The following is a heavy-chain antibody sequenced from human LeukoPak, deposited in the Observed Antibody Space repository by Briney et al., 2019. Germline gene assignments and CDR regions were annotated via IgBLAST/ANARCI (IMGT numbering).Heavy chain of an antibody. CDR2: IYASGSS. CDR1: GDSISNYY. J-gene: IGHJ4*02. D-gene: IGHD2-15*01. CDR3: ARLENCSGGSCRRGLYY. Sequence: SETLSLTCTVSGDSISNYYWSWVRQPAGKGLEWIGRIYASGSSNYNPSLKSRITMSVDTSKNQFSLKLSSVTAADTAVYYCARLENCSGGSCRRGLYYWGQGTLVTVSS. V-gene: IGHV4-4*07.